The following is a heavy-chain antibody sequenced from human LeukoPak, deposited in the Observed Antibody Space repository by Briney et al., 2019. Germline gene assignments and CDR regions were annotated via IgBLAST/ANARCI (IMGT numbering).Heavy chain of an antibody. CDR1: GFTFSSYG. Sequence: GGSLRLSCAASGFTFSSYGMHWVRQAPGKGLEWVAVISYDGSNKYYADSVKGRFTISRDNSKNTLYLQMNSLRAEDTAVYYCAKTPFLVAPEGRYYYYGMDVWGQGTTVTVSS. D-gene: IGHD5-12*01. V-gene: IGHV3-30*18. J-gene: IGHJ6*02. CDR2: ISYDGSNK. CDR3: AKTPFLVAPEGRYYYYGMDV.